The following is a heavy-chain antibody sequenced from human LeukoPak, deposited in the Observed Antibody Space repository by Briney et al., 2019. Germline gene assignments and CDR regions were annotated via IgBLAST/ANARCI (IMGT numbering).Heavy chain of an antibody. Sequence: GGSLRLSCAASVFTFSSYSMNWVRQAPGKGREWVSSISSSSSYIYCADSVKGRFTISRDNAKNSLYLQMNSLRAEDTALYYCAKSQDYDILTGLDYWGQGTLVTVPS. CDR3: AKSQDYDILTGLDY. CDR1: VFTFSSYS. CDR2: ISSSSSYI. D-gene: IGHD3-9*01. V-gene: IGHV3-21*04. J-gene: IGHJ4*02.